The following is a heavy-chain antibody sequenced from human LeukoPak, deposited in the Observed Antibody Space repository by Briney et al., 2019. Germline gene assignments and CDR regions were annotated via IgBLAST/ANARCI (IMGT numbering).Heavy chain of an antibody. J-gene: IGHJ4*02. D-gene: IGHD3-9*01. V-gene: IGHV1-18*01. CDR2: ISAYNGNT. CDR1: GYTFTSYG. CDR3: ARMVYYDILTGYPRSQYYFDY. Sequence: GASVKVSCKASGYTFTSYGISWVRQAPGQGLEWMGWISAYNGNTNYAQKLQGRVTMTTDTSTSTAYMELRSLRSDDTAVYYCARMVYYDILTGYPRSQYYFDYWGQGTLVTVSS.